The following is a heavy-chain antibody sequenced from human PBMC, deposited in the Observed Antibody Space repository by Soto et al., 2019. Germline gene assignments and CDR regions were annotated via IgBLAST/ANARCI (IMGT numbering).Heavy chain of an antibody. CDR2: ILKDGKST. Sequence: QVQLVESGGGVVQPGGSLRLSCAASGFILSDFAMHWVRQAPGRGLEWVAVILKDGKSTYYADSVRGRFTISSDTSKDTIFLQLTSLRLDDSAVYYCAKTGCNGGSCFSWFDPWGQGTPVIVSS. CDR1: GFILSDFA. V-gene: IGHV3-30*04. J-gene: IGHJ5*02. CDR3: AKTGCNGGSCFSWFDP. D-gene: IGHD2-15*01.